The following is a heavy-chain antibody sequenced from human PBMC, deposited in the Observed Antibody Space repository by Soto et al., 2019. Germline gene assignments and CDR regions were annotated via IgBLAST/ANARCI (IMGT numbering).Heavy chain of an antibody. CDR2: TKNKPNNYTT. CDR3: AREIRRDYYYYYPLDV. Sequence: GGSLRLSCLASGFTFTDHYMDWVRQAPGTGLEWIARTKNKPNNYTTTYAASVRGRFTISRDDSESSLYLQMNNLKTEDTAVYYCAREIRRDYYYYYPLDVWGQGTTVTVSS. J-gene: IGHJ6*02. CDR1: GFTFTDHY. V-gene: IGHV3-72*01.